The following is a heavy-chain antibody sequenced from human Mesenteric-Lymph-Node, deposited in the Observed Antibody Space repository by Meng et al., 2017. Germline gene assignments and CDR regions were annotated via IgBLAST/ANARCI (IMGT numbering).Heavy chain of an antibody. V-gene: IGHV4-4*02. CDR1: GDSISSTGW. J-gene: IGHJ4*02. CDR3: ATNKNKKIDY. D-gene: IGHD2/OR15-2a*01. Sequence: HVQPHESGPRLVPASGTLSLTCTLSGDSISSTGWWHWVRQPPGKGLEWIGEVSQTGSTNYNPSLKSRVTISADKSKNQFSLKLRSVTPADTAVYYCATNKNKKIDYWGQGTLVTVSS. CDR2: VSQTGST.